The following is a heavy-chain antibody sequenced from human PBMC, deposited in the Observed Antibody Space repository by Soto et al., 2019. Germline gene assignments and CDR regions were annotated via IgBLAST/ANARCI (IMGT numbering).Heavy chain of an antibody. D-gene: IGHD4-17*01. CDR1: GFSLSTSGVG. CDR3: AHKGYGDYPLDY. V-gene: IGHV2-5*02. CDR2: IYWDDSY. Sequence: QITLKESGPRLVKPTQTLTLTCTFSGFSLSTSGVGVGWIRQPPGKALEWLAVIYWDDSYHYSPSLRSRLTITKDTSKNQVVLTMTNMDPVDTATYYCAHKGYGDYPLDYWGQGTLVTVSS. J-gene: IGHJ4*02.